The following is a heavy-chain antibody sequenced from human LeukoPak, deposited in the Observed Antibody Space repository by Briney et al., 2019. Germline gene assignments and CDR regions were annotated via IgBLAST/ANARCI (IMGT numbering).Heavy chain of an antibody. J-gene: IGHJ4*02. D-gene: IGHD6-13*01. CDR1: GGSVSSGDYY. CDR2: IYYSGST. V-gene: IGHV4-31*03. CDR3: ARGARAAVLGIAYYFDY. Sequence: KPSQTLSLTCTVSGGSVSSGDYYWSWIRQHPGKGLEWIGYIYYSGSTYYNPSLKSRVTISVDTSKNQFSLKLSSVTAADTAVYYCARGARAAVLGIAYYFDYWGQGTLVTVSS.